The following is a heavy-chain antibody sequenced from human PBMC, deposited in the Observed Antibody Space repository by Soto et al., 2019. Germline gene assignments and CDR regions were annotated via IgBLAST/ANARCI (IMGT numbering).Heavy chain of an antibody. CDR1: GYTFTVYY. D-gene: IGHD3-3*01. CDR2: INPNSGGT. Sequence: ASVKVSCKASGYTFTVYYMHWVLQAPGQGLEWMGWINPNSGGTNYAQKFQGWVTMTRDTSISTAYMELSRLRSDDTAVYYCARGGTDFWSGPTHYSYYYMDVWGKGTTVTVS. V-gene: IGHV1-2*04. CDR3: ARGGTDFWSGPTHYSYYYMDV. J-gene: IGHJ6*03.